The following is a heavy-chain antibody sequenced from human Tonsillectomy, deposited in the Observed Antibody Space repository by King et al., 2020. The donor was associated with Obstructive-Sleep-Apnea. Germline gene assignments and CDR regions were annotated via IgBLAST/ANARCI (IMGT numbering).Heavy chain of an antibody. CDR1: GFSFSSSA. D-gene: IGHD2-2*01. CDR2: ISRSGGNT. CDR3: AKDDIVVVPDATEDFYYGLDV. V-gene: IGHV3-23*04. J-gene: IGHJ6*02. Sequence: VQLVESGGGLVQPGGSLRLSCAASGFSFSSSAMSWVRQAPGKGLEWVSAISRSGGNTYYADSVKGRFTISRDNSENTLYLKMNSLRAEDTAVYYCAKDDIVVVPDATEDFYYGLDVWGQGTKVTVSS.